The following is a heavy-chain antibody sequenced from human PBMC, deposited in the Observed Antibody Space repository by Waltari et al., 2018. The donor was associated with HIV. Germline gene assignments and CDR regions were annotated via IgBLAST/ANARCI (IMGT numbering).Heavy chain of an antibody. J-gene: IGHJ4*02. CDR2: INPSSGGT. CDR1: GYDLTSHG. Sequence: QVQLMQSGPEMRKPGASVTISCRAAGYDLTSHGITWVRQAPGQGLEWMGWINPSSGGTTYAQRFQGRVTMTRDTSINTAYMDLSGLTSDGTAVYFCARDRSIVSRHYDNAVSPYFDSWGQGTLVTVSS. D-gene: IGHD3-22*01. CDR3: ARDRSIVSRHYDNAVSPYFDS. V-gene: IGHV1-2*02.